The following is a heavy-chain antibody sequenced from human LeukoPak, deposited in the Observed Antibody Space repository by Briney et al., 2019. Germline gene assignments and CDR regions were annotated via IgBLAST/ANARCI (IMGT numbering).Heavy chain of an antibody. Sequence: SETLSLTCTVSGGSSSSGSYYWGWIRQPPGKGLEWLGSINFSGSTYYNPSLKSRVTVSVDTSKNQFSLKLSSVTAADTAVYYCARGRLGYCSSTSCYIHYYYGMDVWGQGTTVTVSS. CDR2: INFSGST. V-gene: IGHV4-39*01. CDR1: GGSSSSGSYY. CDR3: ARGRLGYCSSTSCYIHYYYGMDV. J-gene: IGHJ6*02. D-gene: IGHD2-2*01.